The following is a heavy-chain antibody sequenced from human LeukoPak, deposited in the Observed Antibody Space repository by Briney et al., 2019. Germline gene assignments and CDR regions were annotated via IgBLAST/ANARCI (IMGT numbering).Heavy chain of an antibody. CDR2: IYTSGST. CDR3: ARGGDYYDSSGHLGY. Sequence: SQTLSLTCTVSGGSISSGSYYWSWIRQPGGKGLEWIGRIYTSGSTNYNPSLKSRVTISVDTSKNQFSLKLSSVTAADTAVCYCARGGDYYDSSGHLGYWGQGTLVTVSS. J-gene: IGHJ4*02. D-gene: IGHD3-22*01. V-gene: IGHV4-61*02. CDR1: GGSISSGSYY.